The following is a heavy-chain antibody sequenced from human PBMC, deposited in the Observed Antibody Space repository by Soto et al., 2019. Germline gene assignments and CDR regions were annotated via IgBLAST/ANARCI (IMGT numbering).Heavy chain of an antibody. Sequence: GGSLRLSCAASGFTFSSYDMHWVRQATGKGLEWVSAIGTAGDTYYPGSVKGRFTISRENAKNSLYLQMNSLRAGDTAVYYCARERGYCSGGSCYSRRRRYYYYYMDVWGKGTTVTVSS. CDR2: IGTAGDT. D-gene: IGHD2-15*01. CDR3: ARERGYCSGGSCYSRRRRYYYYYMDV. V-gene: IGHV3-13*01. J-gene: IGHJ6*03. CDR1: GFTFSSYD.